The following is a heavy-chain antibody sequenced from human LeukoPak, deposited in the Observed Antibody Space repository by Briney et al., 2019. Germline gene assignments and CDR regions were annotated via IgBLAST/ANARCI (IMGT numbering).Heavy chain of an antibody. V-gene: IGHV3-21*01. J-gene: IGHJ4*02. CDR2: ISSSSSYI. CDR1: GFTFSSYS. CDR3: ARDNYYDSSGYYNFDY. D-gene: IGHD3-22*01. Sequence: PGGSLRLSCAASGFTFSSYSMNWVRQAPGKGLEWVSSISSSSSYIYYADSVKGRSTISRDNAKNSLYLQMNSLRAEDTAVYYCARDNYYDSSGYYNFDYWGQGTLVTVSS.